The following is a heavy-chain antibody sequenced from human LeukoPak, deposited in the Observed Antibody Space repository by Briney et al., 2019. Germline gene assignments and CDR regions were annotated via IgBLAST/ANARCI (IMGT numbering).Heavy chain of an antibody. CDR3: ARRRYYDGSGYLE. CDR2: IYYSGRT. D-gene: IGHD3-22*01. J-gene: IGHJ1*01. CDR1: GDSVSRSDSY. V-gene: IGHV4-39*01. Sequence: SETLSLTCSVSGDSVSRSDSYWDWIRQPPGKGLEWIGTIYYSGRTYYSPSLKSRVTMSVDPSNNQFSMNLRSVTAADTALYYCARRRYYDGSGYLEWGQGTLLSVSS.